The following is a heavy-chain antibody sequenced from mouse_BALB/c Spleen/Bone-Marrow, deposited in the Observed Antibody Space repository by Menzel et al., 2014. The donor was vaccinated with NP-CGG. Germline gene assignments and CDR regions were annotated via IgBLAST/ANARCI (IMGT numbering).Heavy chain of an antibody. CDR1: GYTFSSYW. CDR3: ARGDWEEPFDY. J-gene: IGHJ2*01. V-gene: IGHV1-9*01. CDR2: ILPGSGSI. Sequence: QVQLKQSGAELMKPGASVKISCKATGYTFSSYWIEWIKQRPGHGPEWIGEILPGSGSINYNEKFKGKATITADSSSNTAYMQLSSQTSEDSAVYYCARGDWEEPFDYWGQGTTLTVSS. D-gene: IGHD4-1*01.